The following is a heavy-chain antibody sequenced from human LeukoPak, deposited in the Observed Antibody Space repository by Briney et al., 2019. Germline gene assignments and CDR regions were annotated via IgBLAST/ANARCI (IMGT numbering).Heavy chain of an antibody. D-gene: IGHD3-22*01. J-gene: IGHJ5*02. CDR1: GGSFSGYY. V-gene: IGHV4-34*01. Sequence: KPSETLSLTCAVYGGSFSGYYWSWLRQPPGKGLEWIGEINHSGSTNYNPSLKSRVTISVDTSKNQFSLKLSSVTAADTAVYYCARGKALYCSGYYYSGVYNWFDPWGQGTLVTVSS. CDR3: ARGKALYCSGYYYSGVYNWFDP. CDR2: INHSGST.